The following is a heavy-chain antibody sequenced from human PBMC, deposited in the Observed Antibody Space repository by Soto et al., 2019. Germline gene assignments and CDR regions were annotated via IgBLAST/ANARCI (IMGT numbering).Heavy chain of an antibody. D-gene: IGHD6-13*01. J-gene: IGHJ4*02. Sequence: GSLRLSCAASGFTFSSYWMSWVRQAPGKGLEWVANIKQDGSEKYYVDSVKGRFTISRDNAKNSLYLQMNSLRAEDTAVYYCARDGQLVINYFDYWGQGTLVTVSS. CDR2: IKQDGSEK. V-gene: IGHV3-7*01. CDR3: ARDGQLVINYFDY. CDR1: GFTFSSYW.